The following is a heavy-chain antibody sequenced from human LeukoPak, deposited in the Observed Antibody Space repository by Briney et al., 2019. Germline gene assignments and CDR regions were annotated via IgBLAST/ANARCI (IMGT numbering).Heavy chain of an antibody. CDR1: GFTFSSYE. CDR3: ARVCLGYSCKLRGAFDI. Sequence: GGSLRLSCAASGFTFSSYEMNWVRQAPGKGLEWVSYISSSGSTIYYADSVKGRCTISRDNAKNSLYLQMNSLRAEDTAVYYCARVCLGYSCKLRGAFDIWGQGTMVTVSS. D-gene: IGHD5-18*01. CDR2: ISSSGSTI. V-gene: IGHV3-48*03. J-gene: IGHJ3*02.